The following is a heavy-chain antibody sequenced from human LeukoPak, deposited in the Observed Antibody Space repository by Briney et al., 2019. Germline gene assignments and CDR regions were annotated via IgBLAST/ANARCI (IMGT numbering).Heavy chain of an antibody. V-gene: IGHV4-61*02. CDR2: IYTSGST. J-gene: IGHJ2*01. CDR3: ARDQNLGGDYWYFDL. Sequence: SQTLSLTCTVSGGSINSGSFYWTWIRQPAGKGLEWIGRIYTSGSTNYNPALKSRVTISLDTSKNQFSLKLSSATAADTAVYYCARDQNLGGDYWYFDLWGRGTLVTVSS. D-gene: IGHD1-7*01. CDR1: GGSINSGSFY.